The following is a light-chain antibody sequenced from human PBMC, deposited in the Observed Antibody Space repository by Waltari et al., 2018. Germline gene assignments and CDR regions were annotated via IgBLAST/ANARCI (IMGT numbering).Light chain of an antibody. V-gene: IGLV1-47*01. CDR3: ATWDDSLSGYV. Sequence: QSVVTQPPSASGTPGQRVTVSFSGTSSNIGSNFLFWYQHLPGTAPKLLIYRTHQRPSGVPDRFSASKSCTYASLAISGLRSEDEADYYCATWDDSLSGYVFGPGTKVTVL. CDR1: SSNIGSNF. CDR2: RTH. J-gene: IGLJ1*01.